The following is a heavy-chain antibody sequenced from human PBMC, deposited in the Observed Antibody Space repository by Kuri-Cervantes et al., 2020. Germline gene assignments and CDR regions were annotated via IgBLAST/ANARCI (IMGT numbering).Heavy chain of an antibody. V-gene: IGHV3-74*01. D-gene: IGHD3-22*01. CDR1: GFTFSSYW. Sequence: GESLKISCAASGFTFSSYWMHWVRQAPGKGLVWVSRINSDGSSTSYADSVKGRFTISRDNAKNTLCQQMNSLRAEDTAVYYCARARGYYYSVGRFDPWGQGTLVTVSS. J-gene: IGHJ5*02. CDR2: INSDGSST. CDR3: ARARGYYYSVGRFDP.